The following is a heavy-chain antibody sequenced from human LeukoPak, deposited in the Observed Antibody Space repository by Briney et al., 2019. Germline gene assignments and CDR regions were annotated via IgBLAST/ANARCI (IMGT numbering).Heavy chain of an antibody. CDR1: GFSLSTSGVG. CDR2: IYWDDDK. V-gene: IGHV2-5*02. Sequence: SGRTLVKPTQALTLTCTVSGFSLSTSGVGVGWIRQPPGKALEWLALIYWDDDKRYSPSLKSRLTITKDTSKNQVVLTMTNMDPVDTATYYCAHSRKWIQLFDYWGQGTLVTVSS. D-gene: IGHD5-18*01. J-gene: IGHJ4*02. CDR3: AHSRKWIQLFDY.